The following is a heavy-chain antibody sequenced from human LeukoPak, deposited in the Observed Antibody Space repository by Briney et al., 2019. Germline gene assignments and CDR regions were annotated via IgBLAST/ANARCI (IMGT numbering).Heavy chain of an antibody. CDR2: INPNTGGT. Sequence: ASVKVSCKASGYTFTAYYMYLVRQAPGQGLEWMGWINPNTGGTNSAQKFQGRVTMTRDTSISTAYMELKRLSSDDTAVSFCAREGFCTGSKCPAEYWGQGTLVTVSS. D-gene: IGHD2-8*02. CDR3: AREGFCTGSKCPAEY. J-gene: IGHJ4*02. CDR1: GYTFTAYY. V-gene: IGHV1-2*02.